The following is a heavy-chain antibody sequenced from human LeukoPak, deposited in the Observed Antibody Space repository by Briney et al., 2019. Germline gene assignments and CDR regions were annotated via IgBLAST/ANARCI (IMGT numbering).Heavy chain of an antibody. CDR2: IYYSGST. CDR1: GGSFSGYY. CDR3: ARVSYYDSSGLGGFDY. J-gene: IGHJ4*02. V-gene: IGHV4-59*01. Sequence: PSETLSLTCAVYGGSFSGYYWSWIRQPPGKGLEWIGYIYYSGSTNYNPSLKSRVTISVDTSKNQFSLKLSSVTAADTAVYYCARVSYYDSSGLGGFDYWGQGTLVTVSS. D-gene: IGHD3-22*01.